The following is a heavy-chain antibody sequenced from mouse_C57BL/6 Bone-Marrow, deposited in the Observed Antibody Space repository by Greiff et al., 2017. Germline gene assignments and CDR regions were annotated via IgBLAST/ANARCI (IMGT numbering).Heavy chain of an antibody. J-gene: IGHJ4*01. V-gene: IGHV1-64*01. CDR2: IHTNSGST. Sequence: QVQLQQPGAELVKPGASVKLSCKASGYTFTSYWMHWVKQRPGQGLEWMGMIHTNSGSTNYNEKFKSKATLTVDKSSSSAYMQLSSLTSEDAAVYYCARYYGDYYAMDYCCQGTSVTVSS. D-gene: IGHD2-13*01. CDR1: GYTFTSYW. CDR3: ARYYGDYYAMDY.